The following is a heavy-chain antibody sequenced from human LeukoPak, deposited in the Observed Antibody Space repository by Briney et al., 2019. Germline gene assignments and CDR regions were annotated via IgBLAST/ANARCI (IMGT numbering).Heavy chain of an antibody. Sequence: PSETLSLTCTVSGGSFGSSGYYWAWIRQPPGKGLEWIGSIYYSGSTYYNPSLKSRVTISVDTSKNQFSLKLSSVTAADTAVYYCARVGSSGYYYFDWGQGTLVTVSS. D-gene: IGHD3-22*01. CDR1: GGSFGSSGYY. CDR3: ARVGSSGYYYFD. J-gene: IGHJ4*02. V-gene: IGHV4-39*07. CDR2: IYYSGST.